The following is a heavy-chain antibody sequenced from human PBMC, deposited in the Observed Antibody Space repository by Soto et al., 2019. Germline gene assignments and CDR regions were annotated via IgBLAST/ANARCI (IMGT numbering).Heavy chain of an antibody. V-gene: IGHV3-23*01. CDR1: GFTFSSYA. D-gene: IGHD5-12*01. CDR3: AKDRYSGYDFNWFDP. J-gene: IGHJ5*02. CDR2: ISGSGGST. Sequence: GGSLRLSCAASGFTFSSYAMSWVRQAPGKGLEWVSAISGSGGSTYYADSVKGRFTISRDNSKNTLYLQMNSLRAEDTAVYYCAKDRYSGYDFNWFDPWGQGTLVTGSS.